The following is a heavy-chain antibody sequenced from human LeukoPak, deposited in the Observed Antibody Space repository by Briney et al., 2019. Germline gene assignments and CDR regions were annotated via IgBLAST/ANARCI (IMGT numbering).Heavy chain of an antibody. CDR3: ARAQTAMNYFDY. V-gene: IGHV4-34*01. CDR1: GGSFSGYY. CDR2: INHSGST. J-gene: IGHJ4*02. D-gene: IGHD5-18*01. Sequence: SETLSLTCAVYGGSFSGYYWSWIRLPPRKGLEWTWEINHSGSTNYNPSLKSRVTISVDPSKNQFSLKLSSVTAADTAVYYCARAQTAMNYFDYWGQGTLVTVSS.